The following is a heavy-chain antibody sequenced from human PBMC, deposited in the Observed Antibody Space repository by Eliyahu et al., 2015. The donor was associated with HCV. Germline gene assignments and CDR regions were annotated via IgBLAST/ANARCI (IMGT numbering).Heavy chain of an antibody. CDR2: IYPDDSTT. J-gene: IGHJ5*02. D-gene: IGHD1-26*01. V-gene: IGHV5-51*01. Sequence: GSGYSFDGYWVGWVRQMPGKGLEWMGNIYPDDSTTAYSPSFRGQVTFSVDKSVSTVYLHWSSLQVSDTAMYYCARHDAPYQWGWFDPWGQGTLVTVSA. CDR3: ARHDAPYQWGWFDP. CDR1: GYSFDGYW.